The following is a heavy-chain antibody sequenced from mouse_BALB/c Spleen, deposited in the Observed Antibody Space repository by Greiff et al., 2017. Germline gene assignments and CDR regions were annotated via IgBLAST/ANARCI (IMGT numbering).Heavy chain of an antibody. CDR2: IWSGGST. CDR3: ARSYYDDDDAWFAY. CDR1: GFSLTSYG. D-gene: IGHD2-4*01. V-gene: IGHV2-2*02. J-gene: IGHJ3*01. Sequence: QVQLKQSGPGLVQPSQSLSITCTVSGFSLTSYGVHWVRQSPGKGLEWLGVIWSGGSTDYNAAFISRLSISKDTSKSQVFFKMNRLQANDTAIYYCARSYYDDDDAWFAYWGQGTLVTVSA.